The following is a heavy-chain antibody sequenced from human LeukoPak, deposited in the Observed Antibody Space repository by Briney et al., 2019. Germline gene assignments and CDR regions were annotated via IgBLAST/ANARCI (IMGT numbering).Heavy chain of an antibody. CDR1: CYTFPSYF. Sequence: VKVSCQASCYTFPSYFISWVRQAPGQGLEGMGWISPYNVNTKYAQKLQGRVTMTTDTSTSTAYMELRSLRSDDTAVYYCARVGDFWSGYYIGPPKKHYYYMDVWGKGTTVTVSS. CDR3: ARVGDFWSGYYIGPPKKHYYYMDV. D-gene: IGHD3-3*01. V-gene: IGHV1-18*01. CDR2: ISPYNVNT. J-gene: IGHJ6*03.